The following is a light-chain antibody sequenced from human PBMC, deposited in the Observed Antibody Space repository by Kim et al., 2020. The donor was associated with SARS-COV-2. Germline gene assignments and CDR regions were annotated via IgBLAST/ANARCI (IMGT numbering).Light chain of an antibody. Sequence: SVSPGQTVSIPCSGDQLGDKYVCWYQQKPGQSPVLVIYEDIRRPSGIPERFSGSNSGNTATLTISGTQAMDEADYYCQAWDRTTVVFGGGTKVTVL. J-gene: IGLJ2*01. CDR2: EDI. CDR3: QAWDRTTVV. CDR1: QLGDKY. V-gene: IGLV3-1*01.